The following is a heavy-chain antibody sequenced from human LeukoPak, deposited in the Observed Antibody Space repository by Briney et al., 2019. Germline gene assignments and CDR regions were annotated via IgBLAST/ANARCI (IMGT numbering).Heavy chain of an antibody. J-gene: IGHJ6*02. CDR3: ATAITQHLWQPSYGMDV. V-gene: IGHV1-24*01. CDR2: FDPEDGET. D-gene: IGHD5-18*01. Sequence: GASVKVSCKVSGHTLTELSMHWARQAPGKGLEWMGGFDPEDGETIYAQKFQGRVTMTEDTPTDTAYMELSRLKSEDTAVYYCATAITQHLWQPSYGMDVCGQGTKVTVSS. CDR1: GHTLTELS.